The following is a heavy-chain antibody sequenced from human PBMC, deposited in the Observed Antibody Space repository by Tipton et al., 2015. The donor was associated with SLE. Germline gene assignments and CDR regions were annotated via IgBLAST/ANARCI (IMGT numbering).Heavy chain of an antibody. D-gene: IGHD3-16*01. CDR2: IKQDGSEK. CDR3: ARDGLWGYFDY. Sequence: SSSSYYWGWIRQPPGKGLEWVANIKQDGSEKYYVDSVKGRFTISRDNAKNSLYLQMNSLRAEDTAVYYCARDGLWGYFDYWGQGTLVTVSS. CDR1: SSSSYY. V-gene: IGHV3-7*01. J-gene: IGHJ4*02.